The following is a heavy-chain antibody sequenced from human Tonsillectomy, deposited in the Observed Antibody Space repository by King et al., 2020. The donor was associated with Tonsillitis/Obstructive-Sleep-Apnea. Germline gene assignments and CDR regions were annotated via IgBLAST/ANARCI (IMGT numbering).Heavy chain of an antibody. CDR2: IYYSGST. D-gene: IGHD3-3*01. CDR1: GGSISSGGYY. Sequence: LQLQESGPGLVKPSQTLSLTCTVSGGSISSGGYYWSWIRQHPGKGLGWIGYIYYSGSTYYNPSLKSRVTISVDTSKNQFSLKLSSVTAADTAVYYCARVFGVVTPHWYFDLWGRGTLVTVSS. CDR3: ARVFGVVTPHWYFDL. V-gene: IGHV4-31*03. J-gene: IGHJ2*01.